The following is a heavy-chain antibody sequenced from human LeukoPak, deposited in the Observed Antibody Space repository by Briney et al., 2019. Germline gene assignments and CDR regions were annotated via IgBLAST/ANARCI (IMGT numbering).Heavy chain of an antibody. CDR1: GGSISSSNW. CDR3: ARLLIVRGVIMWDWFDP. D-gene: IGHD3-10*01. J-gene: IGHJ5*02. Sequence: SETLSLTCAVSGGSISSSNWWSWVRQPPGKGLEWIGEIYHSGSTNYNPSLKSRVTISVDKSENQFSLKLSSVTAADTAVYYCARLLIVRGVIMWDWFDPWGQGTLVTVSS. V-gene: IGHV4-4*02. CDR2: IYHSGST.